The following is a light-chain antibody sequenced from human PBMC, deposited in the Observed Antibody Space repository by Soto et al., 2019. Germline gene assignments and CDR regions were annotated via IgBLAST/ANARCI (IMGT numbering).Light chain of an antibody. V-gene: IGLV2-14*01. J-gene: IGLJ1*01. CDR1: SSDVGVYNY. CDR3: SSYTRSSTLYV. Sequence: QSVLTQPASVSGSPGQSITISCTGTSSDVGVYNYVSWYQQHPGKAPKLMIYEVSNRPSGVSNRFSGSKSGNSASLTISGLQAEDEADYYCSSYTRSSTLYVFGSGTKVTVL. CDR2: EVS.